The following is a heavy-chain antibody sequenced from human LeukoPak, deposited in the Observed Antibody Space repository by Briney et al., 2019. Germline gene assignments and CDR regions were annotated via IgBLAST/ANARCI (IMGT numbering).Heavy chain of an antibody. J-gene: IGHJ3*02. CDR1: GFTVSSNY. CDR3: ARDPRRTTGTTPNAFDI. CDR2: IYSGGST. V-gene: IGHV3-66*01. D-gene: IGHD1-1*01. Sequence: GGSLRLSCAASGFTVSSNYMSWVRQAPGKGLGWVSVIYSGGSTYYADSVKGRFTISRDNAKNSLYLQMNSLRDEDTAVYYCARDPRRTTGTTPNAFDIWGQGTMVTVSS.